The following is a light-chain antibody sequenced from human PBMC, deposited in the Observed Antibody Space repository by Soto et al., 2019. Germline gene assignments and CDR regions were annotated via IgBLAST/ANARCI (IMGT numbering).Light chain of an antibody. CDR3: QQYNVWPLT. V-gene: IGKV3-15*01. J-gene: IGKJ4*01. CDR1: QSVNSN. CDR2: VAS. Sequence: EIVMTQSPVTLSVSPGDRATLYCRASQSVNSNLAWYQQKPGQTPKLLIYVASTRATGIPARFSGSGSGTEFTLTISSLQSADFAVYYCQQYNVWPLTFGGGTKVEFK.